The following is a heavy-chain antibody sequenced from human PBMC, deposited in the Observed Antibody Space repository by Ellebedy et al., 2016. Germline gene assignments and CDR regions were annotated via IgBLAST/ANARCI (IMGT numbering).Heavy chain of an antibody. CDR2: ISWNSGSI. V-gene: IGHV3-9*01. CDR3: AKDINGGNSGLDY. Sequence: SLKISXAASGFTFDDYAMHWVRQAPGKGLEWVSGISWNSGSIGYADSVKGRFTISRDNAKNSLYLQMNSLRAEDTALYYCAKDINGGNSGLDYWGQGTLVTVSP. J-gene: IGHJ4*02. CDR1: GFTFDDYA. D-gene: IGHD4-23*01.